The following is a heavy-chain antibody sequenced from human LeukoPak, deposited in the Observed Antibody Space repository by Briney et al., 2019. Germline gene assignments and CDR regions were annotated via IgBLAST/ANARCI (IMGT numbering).Heavy chain of an antibody. Sequence: GGSLRLSCTASGFTFSNAFTNAWMSWVRQAPGKGLEWVSSISSSSSYIYYADSVKGRFTISRDNAKNSLYLQMNSLRAEDTAVYYCAREKDIVVVTAIDYWGQGTLVTVSS. CDR2: ISSSSSYI. D-gene: IGHD2-21*02. CDR3: AREKDIVVVTAIDY. CDR1: GFTFSNAF. V-gene: IGHV3-21*01. J-gene: IGHJ4*02.